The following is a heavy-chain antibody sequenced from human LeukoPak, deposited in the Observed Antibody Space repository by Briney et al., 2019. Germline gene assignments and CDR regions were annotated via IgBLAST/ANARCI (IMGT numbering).Heavy chain of an antibody. V-gene: IGHV4-59*01. CDR3: ARWHSHGRYFDY. J-gene: IGHJ4*02. D-gene: IGHD1-26*01. Sequence: SETLSLTCTVSGGSISGDYWNRIRQPPGKGLEWIGYTSYSGNTDYKPSLRSRVTMSVDTSKNQLSLKLTSATAADTAVYYCARWHSHGRYFDYWGQGALVTVSS. CDR2: TSYSGNT. CDR1: GGSISGDY.